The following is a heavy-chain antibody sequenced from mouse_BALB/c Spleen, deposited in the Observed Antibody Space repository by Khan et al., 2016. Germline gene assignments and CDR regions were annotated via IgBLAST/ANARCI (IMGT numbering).Heavy chain of an antibody. CDR2: INPSSNYS. J-gene: IGHJ3*01. D-gene: IGHD2-1*01. CDR1: GYTFTTYT. Sequence: QVQLQQSGAELARPGASVKMSCKASGYTFTTYTMQWVKQRPGQGLEWIGYINPSSNYSNYNQKFKDKATLTADKSSSTAYMQLSSLTSEDSAVYYCARGDGTNAYWGQGTLVTVSA. V-gene: IGHV1-4*01. CDR3: ARGDGTNAY.